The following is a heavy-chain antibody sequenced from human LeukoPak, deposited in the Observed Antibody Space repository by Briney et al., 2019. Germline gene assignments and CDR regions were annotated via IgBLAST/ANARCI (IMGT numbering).Heavy chain of an antibody. V-gene: IGHV4-34*01. Sequence: SETLSLTCAVYGGSFSGYYWSWIRQPPGKGLEWIGEINHSGSTNYNPSLKSRVTISVDTSKNQCSLKLSSVTAADTAVYYCARGVGATFGNWGQGTLVTVSS. CDR3: ARGVGATFGN. D-gene: IGHD1-26*01. CDR1: GGSFSGYY. CDR2: INHSGST. J-gene: IGHJ4*02.